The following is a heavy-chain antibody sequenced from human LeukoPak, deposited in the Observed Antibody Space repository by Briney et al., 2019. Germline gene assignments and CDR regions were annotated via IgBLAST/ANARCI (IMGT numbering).Heavy chain of an antibody. J-gene: IGHJ4*02. CDR2: IWYDGSNK. V-gene: IGHV3-33*06. Sequence: GRSLRLSCAASGFTFSSYGMHWVRQAPGKGLEWVAVIWYDGSNKYYADSVKGRFTISRDNSKNTLYLQMNSLRAEDTAVYYCAKDYYGGNSGGFDYWGQGTLGTVSS. D-gene: IGHD4-23*01. CDR3: AKDYYGGNSGGFDY. CDR1: GFTFSSYG.